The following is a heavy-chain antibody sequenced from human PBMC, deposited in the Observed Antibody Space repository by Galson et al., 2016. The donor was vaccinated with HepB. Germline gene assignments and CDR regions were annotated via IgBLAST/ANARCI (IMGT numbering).Heavy chain of an antibody. CDR3: TTGGGWLTDH. D-gene: IGHD6-19*01. V-gene: IGHV4-59*01. J-gene: IGHJ5*02. CDR1: GGAINSNY. CDR2: IHHGGST. Sequence: ETLSLTCTVSGGAINSNYLGWFRQPPGKELEWIGYIHHGGSTIYNPSLGSRITTSVDTSKNQFSLNLNSVTAADTAVYYCTTGGGWLTDHWGQGTLITVSS.